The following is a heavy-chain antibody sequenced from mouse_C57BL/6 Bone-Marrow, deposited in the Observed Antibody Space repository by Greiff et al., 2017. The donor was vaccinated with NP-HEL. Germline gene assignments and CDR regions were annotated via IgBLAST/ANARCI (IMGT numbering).Heavy chain of an antibody. CDR3: ARWGIYYDYDGFAY. CDR2: IRNKANGYTT. J-gene: IGHJ3*01. D-gene: IGHD2-4*01. V-gene: IGHV7-3*01. Sequence: EVMLVESGGGLVQPGGSLSLSCAASGFTFTDYYMSWVRQPPGKALEWLGFIRNKANGYTTEYSASVKGRFTISRDNSQSILYLQMNALRAEDSATYYCARWGIYYDYDGFAYWGQGTLVTVSA. CDR1: GFTFTDYY.